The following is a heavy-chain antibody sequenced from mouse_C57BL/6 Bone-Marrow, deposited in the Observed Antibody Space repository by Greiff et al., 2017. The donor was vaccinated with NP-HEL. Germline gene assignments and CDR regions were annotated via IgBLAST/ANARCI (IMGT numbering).Heavy chain of an antibody. D-gene: IGHD2-12*01. J-gene: IGHJ3*01. Sequence: DVKLVESGGGLVKPGGSLKLSCAASGFTFSSYAMSWVRQTPEKRLEWVATISDGGSYTYYPDNVKGRFTISRDNAKNNLYLQMSHLKSEDTAMYYCARVTIVSFAYWGQGTLVTVSA. CDR2: ISDGGSYT. CDR3: ARVTIVSFAY. CDR1: GFTFSSYA. V-gene: IGHV5-4*03.